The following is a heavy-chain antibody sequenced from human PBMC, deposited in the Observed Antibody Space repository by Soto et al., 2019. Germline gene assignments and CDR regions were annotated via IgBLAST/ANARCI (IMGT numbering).Heavy chain of an antibody. CDR1: GFTFSSYG. Sequence: GGSLRLSCAASGFTFSSYGMHWVRQAPGKGLEWVAVIWYDGSNKYYADSVKGRFTISRDNSKNTLYLQMNSLRAEDTAVYYCAKGPIAVAGTFDYWGQGTLVTVSS. J-gene: IGHJ4*02. V-gene: IGHV3-30*02. D-gene: IGHD6-19*01. CDR2: IWYDGSNK. CDR3: AKGPIAVAGTFDY.